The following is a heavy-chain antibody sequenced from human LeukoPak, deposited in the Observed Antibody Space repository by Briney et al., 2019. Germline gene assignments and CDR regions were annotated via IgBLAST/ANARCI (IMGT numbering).Heavy chain of an antibody. D-gene: IGHD3-22*01. CDR2: ISYDGSNK. V-gene: IGHV3-30-3*01. CDR1: GFTFSSYA. J-gene: IGHJ4*02. CDR3: ARDPSSGYYYYFDY. Sequence: GGSLRLSCAASGFTFSSYAMHWVRQAPGKGLEWVAVISYDGSNKYYADSVKGRFTISRDNSKNTLYLQMNSLRAEDTAVYYCARDPSSGYYYYFDYWGQGTLVTVSS.